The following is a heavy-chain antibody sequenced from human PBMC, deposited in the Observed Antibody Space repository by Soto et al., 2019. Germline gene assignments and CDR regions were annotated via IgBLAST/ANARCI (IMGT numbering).Heavy chain of an antibody. CDR2: IRSKANSYAT. CDR1: GFTFSGSA. CDR3: TRNPRDLFSVAGNYGMDV. D-gene: IGHD6-19*01. V-gene: IGHV3-73*01. J-gene: IGHJ6*02. Sequence: GGSLRLSCAASGFTFSGSAMHWVRQASGKGLEWVGRIRSKANSYATAYAASVKGRFTISRDDSKNTAYLQMNSLKTEDTAVYYCTRNPRDLFSVAGNYGMDVWGQGTTVTVSS.